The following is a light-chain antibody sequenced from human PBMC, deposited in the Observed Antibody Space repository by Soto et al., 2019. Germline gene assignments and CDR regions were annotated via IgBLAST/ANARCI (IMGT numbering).Light chain of an antibody. J-gene: IGLJ3*02. CDR3: QSYDSSLSGWV. CDR1: SSNIGAGYD. Sequence: QSVLTQPPSVSGAPGQRVTISCTGSSSNIGAGYDVHWYQQRPGTAPKLLIYGNSNRPSGVPDRFSGSKSGTSASLAITGLEAEDEADYYCQSYDSSLSGWVFGEGTKLTVL. CDR2: GNS. V-gene: IGLV1-40*01.